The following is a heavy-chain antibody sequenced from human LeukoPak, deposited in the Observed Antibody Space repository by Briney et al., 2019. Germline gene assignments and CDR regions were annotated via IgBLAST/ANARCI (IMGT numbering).Heavy chain of an antibody. J-gene: IGHJ6*02. CDR3: PTYENWVAGDV. Sequence: PGGSLRLSCAASGFTFSEYWMSWVRQAPGKGPEWVANIKPDGTEEHYVDSVKGRFTVSRDNARNSLFLQMISLRVDDTAVYYCPTYENWVAGDVWRQGTTVSVSS. V-gene: IGHV3-7*01. CDR2: IKPDGTEE. D-gene: IGHD7-27*01. CDR1: GFTFSEYW.